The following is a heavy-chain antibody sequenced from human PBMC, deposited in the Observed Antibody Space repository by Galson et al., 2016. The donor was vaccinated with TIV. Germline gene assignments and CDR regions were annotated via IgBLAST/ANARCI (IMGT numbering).Heavy chain of an antibody. CDR3: ARGPLDYSDSSGFDWYFDL. J-gene: IGHJ2*01. D-gene: IGHD3-22*01. CDR1: GYRFSTSW. V-gene: IGHV5-51*03. Sequence: QSGAEVKKSGESLKISCKGSGYRFSTSWIGWVRQMPRKGLEWMGIIFPGDSETRYSLSFQGQVTISADKSISTAYVQWSSLKASDTAVYYCARGPLDYSDSSGFDWYFDLWGRGTLLTVSS. CDR2: IFPGDSET.